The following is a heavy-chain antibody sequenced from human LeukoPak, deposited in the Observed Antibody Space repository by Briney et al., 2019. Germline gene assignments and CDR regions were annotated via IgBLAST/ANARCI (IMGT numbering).Heavy chain of an antibody. Sequence: GGSLRLSCAASGFTFSSYSMNWARQAPGKGLEWVSYISSSSSTIYYADSVKGRFTISRDNAKNSLYLQMNSLRAEDTAVYYCARDNSGADYWGQGTLVTVSS. J-gene: IGHJ4*02. CDR3: ARDNSGADY. CDR1: GFTFSSYS. D-gene: IGHD6-19*01. V-gene: IGHV3-48*04. CDR2: ISSSSSTI.